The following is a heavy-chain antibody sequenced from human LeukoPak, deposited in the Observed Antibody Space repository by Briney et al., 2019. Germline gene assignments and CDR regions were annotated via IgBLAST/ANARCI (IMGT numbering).Heavy chain of an antibody. J-gene: IGHJ6*04. CDR1: GGSISSGGYS. CDR2: IYHSGST. Sequence: PSQTLSLTCAVSGGSISSGGYSWSWIRQPPGKGLEWIGYIYHSGSTYYNPSLKSRVTISVDRSKNQFSLKLSSVTAADTAVYYCARGGYCSGGSCYQKYGMDVWGKGTTVTVSS. V-gene: IGHV4-30-2*01. D-gene: IGHD2-15*01. CDR3: ARGGYCSGGSCYQKYGMDV.